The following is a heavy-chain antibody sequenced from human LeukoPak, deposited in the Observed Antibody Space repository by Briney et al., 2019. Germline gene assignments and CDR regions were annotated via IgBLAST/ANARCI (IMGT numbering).Heavy chain of an antibody. CDR2: IYYSGST. J-gene: IGHJ6*02. CDR1: GVSISSCGYY. D-gene: IGHD2-15*01. Sequence: PSQTLSLTCTVSGVSISSCGYYWIWIRQHPGKGLEWIGYIYYSGSTYYNPSLKSRLTISVDTSKNQFSLKLSSVTAADTAVYYCARETRIGAPRRHPGYGMDVWGQGTTVTVSS. V-gene: IGHV4-31*03. CDR3: ARETRIGAPRRHPGYGMDV.